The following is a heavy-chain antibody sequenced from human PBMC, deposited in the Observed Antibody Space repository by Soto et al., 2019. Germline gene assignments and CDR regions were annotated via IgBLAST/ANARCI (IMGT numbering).Heavy chain of an antibody. CDR3: ARRGARWPGYFDY. V-gene: IGHV4-30-4*08. CDR2: IYYSGSS. Sequence: SETLSLTCSVSGGSISGDYYWSWIRQSPEKGLEWIGYIYYSGSSYSNPALQSRLSMSLDTSKNQFSLKLRSVTAADTAVYYCARRGARWPGYFDYWGQGALVTVSS. D-gene: IGHD2-15*01. J-gene: IGHJ4*02. CDR1: GGSISGDYY.